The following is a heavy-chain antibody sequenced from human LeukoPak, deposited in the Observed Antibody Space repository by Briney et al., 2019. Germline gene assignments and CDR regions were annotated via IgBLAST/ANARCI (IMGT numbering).Heavy chain of an antibody. CDR1: GGSISGSSYV. CDR3: VRADYNGGNPGSFDI. D-gene: IGHD2-8*01. J-gene: IGHJ3*02. V-gene: IGHV4-39*06. CDR2: LYYSGST. Sequence: SETLSLTCTVSGGSISGSSYVWGWIRQPPGRGREWIGSLYYSGSTYYTPSLKLRGTISLDPSKTQFPLHLNSVTAADTAVYYCVRADYNGGNPGSFDIWGRGTMVTVSS.